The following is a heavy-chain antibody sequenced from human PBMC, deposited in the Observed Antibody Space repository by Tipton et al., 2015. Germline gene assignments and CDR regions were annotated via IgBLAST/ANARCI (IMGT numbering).Heavy chain of an antibody. J-gene: IGHJ4*02. CDR3: ARDRLIANWNSGFDY. Sequence: TLSLTCAVYGGSLSGYYWSWIRQPPGKGLEWVGEINDAATTNYKSSLKSRVTISVDTSKNQFSLKLSSVTAADTAVYYCARDRLIANWNSGFDYWGQGTLVTVSS. D-gene: IGHD1-1*01. CDR2: INDAATT. V-gene: IGHV4-34*01. CDR1: GGSLSGYY.